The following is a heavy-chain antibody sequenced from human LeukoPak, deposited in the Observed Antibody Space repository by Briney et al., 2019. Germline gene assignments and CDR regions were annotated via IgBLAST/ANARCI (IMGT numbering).Heavy chain of an antibody. CDR3: ARVAPGWYDILTGYFGAVPTNPNWFDP. Sequence: EATVKVSCKAFGYTFTGYYMHWVRQAPGQGLEWMGWINPNSGGTNYAQKFQGRVTMTRDTSISTAYMELSRLRSDDTAVYYCARVAPGWYDILTGYFGAVPTNPNWFDPWGQGTLVTVSS. D-gene: IGHD3-9*01. J-gene: IGHJ5*02. CDR1: GYTFTGYY. V-gene: IGHV1-2*02. CDR2: INPNSGGT.